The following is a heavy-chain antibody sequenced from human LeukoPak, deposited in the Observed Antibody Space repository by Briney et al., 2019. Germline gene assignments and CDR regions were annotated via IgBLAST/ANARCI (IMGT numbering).Heavy chain of an antibody. CDR2: IGSKAAGGTT. Sequence: SGGSLRLSCAASGFSFSDAWMSWVRQVPGKGLEWVARIGSKAAGGTTDHATPVKGRFSISRDDSKNMLYLQMNSLKIEDTAIYHCSSGGHYFGSRGQGTLVTVSS. CDR1: GFSFSDAW. CDR3: SSGGHYFGS. J-gene: IGHJ4*02. V-gene: IGHV3-15*04. D-gene: IGHD3-16*01.